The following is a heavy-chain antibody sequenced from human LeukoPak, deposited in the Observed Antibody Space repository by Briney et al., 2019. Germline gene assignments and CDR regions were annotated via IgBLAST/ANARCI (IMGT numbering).Heavy chain of an antibody. CDR2: IYYSGST. V-gene: IGHV4-59*01. CDR1: GGSISSYY. D-gene: IGHD3-10*01. CDR3: AREVVRGVYFDC. J-gene: IGHJ4*02. Sequence: SETLSLTCTISGGSISSYYWSWIRQPPGKGLEWIGYIYYSGSTNYNPSLKSRVTMSVDTSKNQFALRLSSVTAADTAVYYCAREVVRGVYFDCWGQGTLVTVSS.